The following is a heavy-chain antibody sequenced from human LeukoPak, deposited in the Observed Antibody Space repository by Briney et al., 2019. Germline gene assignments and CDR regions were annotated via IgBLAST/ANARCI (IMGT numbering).Heavy chain of an antibody. CDR1: GYSISSGYY. D-gene: IGHD3-22*01. Sequence: SETLSLTCAVSGYSISSGYYWGWIRQPPGKGLEWIGSIYHSGSTYYNPSLKSRVTISVDTSKNQFSLKLSSVTAADTAVYYCGTNAGGYYDSSGYYGYWGQGTLVTVSS. J-gene: IGHJ4*02. CDR3: GTNAGGYYDSSGYYGY. CDR2: IYHSGST. V-gene: IGHV4-38-2*01.